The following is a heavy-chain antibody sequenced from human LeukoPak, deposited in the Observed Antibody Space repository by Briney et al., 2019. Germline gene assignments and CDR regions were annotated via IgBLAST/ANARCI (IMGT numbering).Heavy chain of an antibody. V-gene: IGHV4-34*01. CDR2: VNLSGGA. D-gene: IGHD5-18*01. CDR3: ASGVGYLFPTN. J-gene: IGHJ4*02. CDR1: GGSFSGIY. Sequence: SETLSLTCAIYGGSFSGIYWSWIRQPPGKGLEWIGEVNLSGGAFYNPSLKSRVTISIDTSKQQFSLKLRSVAAADTAHYYCASGVGYLFPTNWGQGTLVTVSS.